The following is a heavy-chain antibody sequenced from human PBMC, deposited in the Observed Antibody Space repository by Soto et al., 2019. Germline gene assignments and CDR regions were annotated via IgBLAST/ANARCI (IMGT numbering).Heavy chain of an antibody. CDR1: GGSISSYY. D-gene: IGHD2-21*02. J-gene: IGHJ4*02. Sequence: SETLSLTCTVSGGSISSYYWSWIRQPPGKGLEWIGYIYYSGSTNYNPSLKSRVTISVDTSKNQFSLKLSSVTAADTAVYYCASEGLCGADCYFFEYWGQGTQVTVSS. CDR2: IYYSGST. CDR3: ASEGLCGADCYFFEY. V-gene: IGHV4-59*01.